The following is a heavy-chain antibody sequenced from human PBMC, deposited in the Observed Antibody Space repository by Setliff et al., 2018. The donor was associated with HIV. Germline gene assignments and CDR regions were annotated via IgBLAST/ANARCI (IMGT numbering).Heavy chain of an antibody. CDR1: GGSISSYY. Sequence: SETLSLTCTVSGGSISSYYWSWIRQPPGKRLEWIGYIYYSGSTNYNPSLKSRVTISVDTSKNQFSLKLSSVTAADTAVYYCASFGVTWFGELYNWGQGTLVTAPQ. D-gene: IGHD3-10*01. CDR2: IYYSGST. J-gene: IGHJ4*02. CDR3: ASFGVTWFGELYN. V-gene: IGHV4-59*01.